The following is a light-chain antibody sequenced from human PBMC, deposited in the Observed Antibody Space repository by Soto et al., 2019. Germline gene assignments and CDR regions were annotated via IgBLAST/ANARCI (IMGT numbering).Light chain of an antibody. V-gene: IGKV1-5*03. CDR1: QSISSW. J-gene: IGKJ1*01. Sequence: QLTQSPSTLSPSVGDRVTITCRASQSISSWLAWYQQKPGKAPKLLIYKASSLESGVPSRFSGSGSGTEFTLTISSLQPDDFAVYYCQQYGSAPWTFGQGTKVDI. CDR3: QQYGSAPWT. CDR2: KAS.